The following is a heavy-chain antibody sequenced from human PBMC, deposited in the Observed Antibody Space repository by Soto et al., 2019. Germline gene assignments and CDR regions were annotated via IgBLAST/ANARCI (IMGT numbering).Heavy chain of an antibody. V-gene: IGHV4-59*01. D-gene: IGHD1-26*01. CDR1: GGSISSYY. CDR3: ARDLSTRGSYRYYFDY. CDR2: IYYSGST. J-gene: IGHJ4*02. Sequence: PSETLSLTCTVSGGSISSYYWSWIRQPPGRGLEWIGYIYYSGSTNYNPSLKSRVTISVDTSKNQFSLKLSSVTAADTAVYYCARDLSTRGSYRYYFDYWGQGTLVTVSS.